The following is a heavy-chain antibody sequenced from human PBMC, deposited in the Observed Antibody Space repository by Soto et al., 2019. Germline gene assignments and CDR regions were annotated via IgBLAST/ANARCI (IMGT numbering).Heavy chain of an antibody. V-gene: IGHV3-30*01. J-gene: IGHJ4*01. Sequence: SVKGRFTISRDNSKNTVYLQMNSLRAEDTGVYYCARDRVQILLYGGIVDGWGQGTMVTVSS. CDR3: ARDRVQILLYGGIVDG. D-gene: IGHD5-18*01.